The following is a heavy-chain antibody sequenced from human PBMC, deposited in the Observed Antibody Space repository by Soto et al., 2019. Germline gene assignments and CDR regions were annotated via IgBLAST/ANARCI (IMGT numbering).Heavy chain of an antibody. J-gene: IGHJ5*02. CDR3: ARLYCSGGSCYKARWFDP. D-gene: IGHD2-15*01. CDR1: GGSISSGGYY. Sequence: SETLSLTCTVSGGSISSGGYYWSWIRQHPGKGLEWIGYIYYSGSTYYNPSLKSRVTISVDTSKNQFSLKLSSVTAADTAVYYCARLYCSGGSCYKARWFDPWGQGTLVTVSS. CDR2: IYYSGST. V-gene: IGHV4-31*03.